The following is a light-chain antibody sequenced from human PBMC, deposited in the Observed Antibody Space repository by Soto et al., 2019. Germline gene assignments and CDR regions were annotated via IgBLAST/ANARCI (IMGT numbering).Light chain of an antibody. V-gene: IGKV3-15*01. CDR3: QQYNNWPGT. J-gene: IGKJ1*01. CDR2: GAS. Sequence: EIVLTQSPATLSLTPGERATLSCRASQSVSSSYLAWYQQKPGQAPRLLIYGASTRATGIPARFSGSGSGTEFTLTISSLQSEDFAVYYCQQYNNWPGTFGQGTKVDNK. CDR1: QSVSSSY.